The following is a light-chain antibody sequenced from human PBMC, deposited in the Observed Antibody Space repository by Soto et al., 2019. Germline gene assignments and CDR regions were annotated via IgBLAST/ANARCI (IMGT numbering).Light chain of an antibody. CDR2: DAS. J-gene: IGKJ1*01. CDR1: QSIGSW. V-gene: IGKV1-5*01. Sequence: IQMTQSPSTLSASVGDRVTITCRASQSIGSWLAWYQQKPGKAPKVLIYDASSLESGVPSRFSGIGSGTEFTLTISSITPDDFATYYCQQYNSYSTFGQGTKVDIK. CDR3: QQYNSYST.